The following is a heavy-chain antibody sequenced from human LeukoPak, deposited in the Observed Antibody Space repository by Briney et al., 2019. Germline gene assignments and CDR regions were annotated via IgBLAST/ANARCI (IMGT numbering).Heavy chain of an antibody. CDR2: IDPSDSYT. CDR3: ARHGEVAATPDNSGLGY. CDR1: GYSFTSYW. J-gene: IGHJ4*02. V-gene: IGHV5-10-1*01. D-gene: IGHD2-15*01. Sequence: GESLKISCKGSGYSFTSYWISWVRQMPGKGLEWMGRIDPSDSYTNYSPSFQGHVTISADKSISTAYLQWSSLKASDTAMYYCARHGEVAATPDNSGLGYWGQGTLVTVSS.